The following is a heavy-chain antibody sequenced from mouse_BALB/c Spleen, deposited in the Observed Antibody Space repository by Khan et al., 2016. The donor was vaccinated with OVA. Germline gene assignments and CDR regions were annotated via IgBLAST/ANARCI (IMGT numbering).Heavy chain of an antibody. D-gene: IGHD1-2*01. J-gene: IGHJ2*01. CDR2: ISYGSST. Sequence: EVQLQESGPGLVKPSQSLSLTCTVTGYSITSGYGWNWLRQFPGNILEWIGYISYGSSTYYTPPLKSRISITRDTSKNQFFLQLNSVTTEDTATYDCARTARIKYWGQGTTLTVSS. V-gene: IGHV3-2*02. CDR1: GYSITSGYG. CDR3: ARTARIKY.